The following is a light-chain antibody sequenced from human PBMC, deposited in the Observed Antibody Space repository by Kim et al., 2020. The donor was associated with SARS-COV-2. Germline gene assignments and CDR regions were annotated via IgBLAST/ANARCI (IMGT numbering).Light chain of an antibody. CDR1: LSDVGSYTY. J-gene: IGLJ1*01. Sequence: QSATIFCTGRLSDVGSYTYVSLYRQHPAQAPKLLIYDVSKLTAGVPDRFSGSKSANTASLTISGLQAEDEADYYCCSYARGSIYVFGAGTKVTVL. V-gene: IGLV2-11*03. CDR3: CSYARGSIYV. CDR2: DVS.